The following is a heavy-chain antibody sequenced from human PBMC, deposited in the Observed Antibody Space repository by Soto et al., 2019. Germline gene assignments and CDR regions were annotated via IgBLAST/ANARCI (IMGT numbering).Heavy chain of an antibody. CDR1: NGSISPNY. Sequence: SETLSLTCTVSNGSISPNYGSWIRQPPGKGLEWIGYIYYAGTTTYNPSLQSRVSISVDTSKNEVSLKLTSVTAADTAVYFCARLGAYYQAMDSWGQGTLVTVSS. J-gene: IGHJ1*01. CDR2: IYYAGTT. CDR3: ARLGAYYQAMDS. V-gene: IGHV4-59*08. D-gene: IGHD3-22*01.